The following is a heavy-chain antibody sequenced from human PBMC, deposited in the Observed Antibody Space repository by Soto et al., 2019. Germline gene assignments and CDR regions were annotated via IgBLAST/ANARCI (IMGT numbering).Heavy chain of an antibody. D-gene: IGHD1-1*01. V-gene: IGHV4-59*08. CDR3: ARGKSALEFDY. CDR2: IYYSGST. Sequence: QVQLQESGPGLVKPSETLSLTCTVSGGSISSYYWSWIRQPPGKGLEWIGFIYYSGSTNYNPSLKSRVTLSVDTSKTQFSLKVSSVTAADTAVYYCARGKSALEFDYWGQGTLVTVSS. CDR1: GGSISSYY. J-gene: IGHJ4*02.